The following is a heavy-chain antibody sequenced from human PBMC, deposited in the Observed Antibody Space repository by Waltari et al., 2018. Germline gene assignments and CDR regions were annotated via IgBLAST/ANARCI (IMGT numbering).Heavy chain of an antibody. V-gene: IGHV1-2*02. J-gene: IGHJ5*02. CDR3: ARDPGPIMGAPDL. CDR2: FNPKKGDS. Sequence: QEQLVQSGSEVKKPGASVRVSCKASGSTFTAYHLHWFRQAPNQRFEWMGWFNPKKGDSESAANFLGRVTMSRDTSINTVYLDLSGLRSDDTAIYFCARDPGPIMGAPDLWGQGTQVTVSS. D-gene: IGHD1-26*01. CDR1: GSTFTAYH.